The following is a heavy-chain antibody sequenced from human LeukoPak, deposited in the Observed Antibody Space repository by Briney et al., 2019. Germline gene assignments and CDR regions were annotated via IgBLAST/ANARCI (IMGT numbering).Heavy chain of an antibody. CDR2: ISYDGSNK. CDR3: AGWDSSGYYAQ. D-gene: IGHD3-22*01. Sequence: GRSLRLSCAASGFTFSSYGMHWVRQAQGKGLEWVAVISYDGSNKYYADSVKGRFTISRDNSKNTLYLQMNSLRAEDTAVYYCAGWDSSGYYAQWGQGTLVTVSS. CDR1: GFTFSSYG. V-gene: IGHV3-30*03. J-gene: IGHJ4*02.